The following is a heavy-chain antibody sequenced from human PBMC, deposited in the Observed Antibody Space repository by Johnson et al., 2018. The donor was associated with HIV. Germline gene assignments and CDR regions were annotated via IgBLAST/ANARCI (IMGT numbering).Heavy chain of an antibody. CDR1: GFTFSNAW. CDR3: TEVRAYGDGGEGTKHAFDI. CDR2: IKSKSDGGTT. D-gene: IGHD1-1*01. V-gene: IGHV3-15*01. Sequence: VQLVESGGGLVKPGGSLRLSCSASGFTFSNAWMSWVRQAPGKGLEWVGRIKSKSDGGTTDYAAPVKCRFTLSRDDSKSTLYLQMNSRKTEDTAVYYFTEVRAYGDGGEGTKHAFDIWGQGTMVTVSS. J-gene: IGHJ3*02.